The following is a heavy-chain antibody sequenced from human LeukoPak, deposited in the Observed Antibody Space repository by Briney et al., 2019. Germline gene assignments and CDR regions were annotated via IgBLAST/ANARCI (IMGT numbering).Heavy chain of an antibody. CDR3: ARGKDGSGNYYDY. Sequence: PSETLSLTCTVSGGSVSSSSYYWGWIRQPPGTGLESIGIISYSGSTYYNPSLKSRVTISVDTSKNQFSLKFSSVTAADTAVYYCARGKDGSGNYYDYWGQGTLVTVSS. CDR1: GGSVSSSSYY. CDR2: ISYSGST. V-gene: IGHV4-39*07. J-gene: IGHJ4*02. D-gene: IGHD3-10*01.